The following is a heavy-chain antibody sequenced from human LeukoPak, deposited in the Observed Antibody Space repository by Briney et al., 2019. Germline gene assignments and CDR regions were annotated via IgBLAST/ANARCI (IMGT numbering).Heavy chain of an antibody. J-gene: IGHJ6*03. V-gene: IGHV3-21*01. CDR2: ISSSSSYV. CDR3: ARVFGGYYYYMDV. Sequence: GGSLRLSCAASGFTFSSYSMNWVRQAPGKGLEWVSSISSSSSYVYYADSVKGRFTISRDNAKNSLYLQMNSLRAEDTAVYYCARVFGGYYYYMDVWGKGTTVTVPS. CDR1: GFTFSSYS. D-gene: IGHD4-23*01.